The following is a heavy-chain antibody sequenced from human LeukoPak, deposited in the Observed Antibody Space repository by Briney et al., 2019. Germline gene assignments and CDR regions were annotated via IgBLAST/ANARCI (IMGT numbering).Heavy chain of an antibody. CDR1: GFTFSNYY. CDR2: IYSGGST. Sequence: GGSLRLSCAASGFTFSNYYMSWVRQAPGKGLEWVSVIYSGGSTYYADSVKGRFTISRDNSKNTLYLQMNSLRAEDTAVYYCASAVAEMYYDFWSGYRSNAFDIWGQGTMVTVSS. V-gene: IGHV3-66*01. CDR3: ASAVAEMYYDFWSGYRSNAFDI. J-gene: IGHJ3*02. D-gene: IGHD3-3*01.